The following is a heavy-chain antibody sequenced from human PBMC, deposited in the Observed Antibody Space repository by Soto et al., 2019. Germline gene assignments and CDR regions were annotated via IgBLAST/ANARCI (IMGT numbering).Heavy chain of an antibody. CDR3: ARGSATYDLGYYGMDV. CDR1: GGSISSGGYY. J-gene: IGHJ6*02. D-gene: IGHD3-3*01. V-gene: IGHV4-31*03. CDR2: MYYSGST. Sequence: PSETLSLTCTVSGGSISSGGYYWSWIRQHPGKGLEWIGYMYYSGSTYYNPSLKSRVTISVDTSKNQLYLKLSSVTAADTAVYYCARGSATYDLGYYGMDVWGQGTTVTVSS.